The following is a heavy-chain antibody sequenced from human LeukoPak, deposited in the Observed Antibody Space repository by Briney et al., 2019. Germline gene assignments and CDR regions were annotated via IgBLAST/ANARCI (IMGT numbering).Heavy chain of an antibody. D-gene: IGHD4-17*01. CDR2: ISGSSGAI. V-gene: IGHV3-48*04. CDR3: AREHDYGDYAFDF. CDR1: GFAFSRYG. Sequence: GGSLRLSCAGSGFAFSRYGMTWVRQAPGKGLEWVSYISGSSGAINYADSVKGRLTISRDNAKNSLFLQMNGLRVEDTAVYFCAREHDYGDYAFDFWGRGTLVTVSS. J-gene: IGHJ4*02.